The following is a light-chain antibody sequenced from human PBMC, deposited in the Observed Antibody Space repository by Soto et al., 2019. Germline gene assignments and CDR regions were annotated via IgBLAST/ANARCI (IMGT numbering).Light chain of an antibody. V-gene: IGKV1-39*01. Sequence: DIQMTQSPSSLSTSVGDRVTITCRASQSVRTYLNWYQQKPGKPPKLLISGSSRLQGGVPYRFSGSGSATDFTLIISSLQPEDVETYYCQQGYSSPHAFAQGTKVHIK. CDR1: QSVRTY. J-gene: IGKJ2*01. CDR2: GSS. CDR3: QQGYSSPHA.